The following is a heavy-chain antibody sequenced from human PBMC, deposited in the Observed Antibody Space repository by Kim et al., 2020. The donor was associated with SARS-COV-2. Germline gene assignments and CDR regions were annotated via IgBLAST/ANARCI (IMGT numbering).Heavy chain of an antibody. CDR2: ISGSGGST. CDR3: AKAPNPPTRLRAAADYYYYYYWVDG. V-gene: IGHV3-23*01. J-gene: IGHJ6*04. D-gene: IGHD6-13*01. Sequence: GGSLRLSCAASGFTFSIYAMSWVRQAPGKGLEWVSVISGSGGSTYYADSVKGRFTISRDNSKNTLYLQMNSLRAEDTAVYYCAKAPNPPTRLRAAADYYYYYYWVDGWGKGTTVTVSS. CDR1: GFTFSIYA.